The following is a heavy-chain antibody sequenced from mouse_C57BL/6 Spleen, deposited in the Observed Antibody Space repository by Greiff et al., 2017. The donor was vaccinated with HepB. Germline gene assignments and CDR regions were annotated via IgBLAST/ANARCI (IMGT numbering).Heavy chain of an antibody. V-gene: IGHV5-17*01. CDR3: ARAYCYGSSYAMDY. CDR2: ISSGSSTI. CDR1: GFTFSDYG. D-gene: IGHD1-1*01. J-gene: IGHJ4*01. Sequence: EVQLVESGGGLVKPGGSLKLSCAASGFTFSDYGMHWVRQAPEKGLEWVAYISSGSSTIYYADTVKGRFTISRDNAKNTLFLQMTSLRSEDTAMYYCARAYCYGSSYAMDYWGQGTSVTVAS.